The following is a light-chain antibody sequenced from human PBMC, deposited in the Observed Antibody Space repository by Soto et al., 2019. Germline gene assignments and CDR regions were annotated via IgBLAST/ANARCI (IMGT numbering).Light chain of an antibody. CDR3: QQHRNWLSIT. CDR1: QSVSSY. J-gene: IGKJ5*01. Sequence: EIVLTQSPATLSLSPGERATLSCRASQSVSSYLVWYQQKPGQAPRLLIYDASNRATGIPARFSGSGSGTDFTLTISSLEPEDFAVYYCQQHRNWLSITFGQGTRLEIK. CDR2: DAS. V-gene: IGKV3-11*01.